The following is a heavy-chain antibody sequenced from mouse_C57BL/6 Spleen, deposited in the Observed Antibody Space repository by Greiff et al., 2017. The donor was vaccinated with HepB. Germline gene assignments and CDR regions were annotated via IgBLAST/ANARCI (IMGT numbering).Heavy chain of an antibody. CDR1: GYAFTNYL. D-gene: IGHD4-1*01. Sequence: QVQLQQSGAELVRPGTSVKVSCKASGYAFTNYLIEWVKQRPGQGLEWIGVINPGSGGTNYNEKFKGKATLTADKSSSTAYMQLSSLTSEDSAVYFCARSGTKDAMDYWGQGTSVTVSS. CDR2: INPGSGGT. V-gene: IGHV1-54*01. J-gene: IGHJ4*01. CDR3: ARSGTKDAMDY.